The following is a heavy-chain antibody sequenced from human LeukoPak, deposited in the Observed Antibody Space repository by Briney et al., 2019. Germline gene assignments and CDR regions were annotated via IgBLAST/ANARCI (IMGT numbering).Heavy chain of an antibody. D-gene: IGHD5-24*01. Sequence: QPGGSLRLSCAASGFTFSSYGMHWVRQSPGKGLEWVAFIRSDGSNKYYADSVKGRFTFSRDKSKNTLYLQMNSLRPEDSAVYYCASDPRDGGQNVWGKGTTVTVSS. V-gene: IGHV3-30*02. CDR2: IRSDGSNK. CDR1: GFTFSSYG. J-gene: IGHJ6*04. CDR3: ASDPRDGGQNV.